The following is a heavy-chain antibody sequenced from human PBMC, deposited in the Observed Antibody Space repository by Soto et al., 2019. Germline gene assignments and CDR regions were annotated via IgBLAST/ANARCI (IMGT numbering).Heavy chain of an antibody. CDR1: GYTFTSYY. CDR3: ARQYYDFWSGYYDPFDY. J-gene: IGHJ4*02. CDR2: INPSGGST. V-gene: IGHV1-46*03. Sequence: ASVKVSCKASGYTFTSYYMHWVRQAPGQGLEWMGIINPSGGSTSYAQKFQGRVTMTRDTSTSTVYMELSSLRSEDAAVYYCARQYYDFWSGYYDPFDYWGQGTLVTVSS. D-gene: IGHD3-3*01.